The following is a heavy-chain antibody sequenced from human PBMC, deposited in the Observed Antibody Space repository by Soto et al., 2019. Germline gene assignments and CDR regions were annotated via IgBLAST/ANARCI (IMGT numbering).Heavy chain of an antibody. CDR2: ISGSGGTT. D-gene: IGHD6-25*01. CDR1: GFIFGSYA. Sequence: EVQLMESGGDLVQPGGSLRLSCAASGFIFGSYAMSWVRQAPGKGLDWVSAISGSGGTTYYAGSVQGRFTISRDNSKNTRYLQMNTVRAEDTALDCCGKFLVESGGSSGWRWFFENWGQGTLVTVSS. V-gene: IGHV3-23*01. J-gene: IGHJ4*02. CDR3: GKFLVESGGSSGWRWFFEN.